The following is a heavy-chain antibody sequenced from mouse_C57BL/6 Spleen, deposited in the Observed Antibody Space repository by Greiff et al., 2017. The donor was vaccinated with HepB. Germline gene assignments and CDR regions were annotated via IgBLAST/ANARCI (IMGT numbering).Heavy chain of an antibody. V-gene: IGHV1-50*01. J-gene: IGHJ3*01. D-gene: IGHD3-2*02. Sequence: QVQLQQSGAELVKPGASVKLSCKASGYTFTSYWMQWVKQRPGQGLEWIGEIDPSDSYTNYNQKFKGKATLTVDTSSSTAYMQLSSLTSEDSAVYYCARAQATFAYWGQGTLVTVSA. CDR2: IDPSDSYT. CDR3: ARAQATFAY. CDR1: GYTFTSYW.